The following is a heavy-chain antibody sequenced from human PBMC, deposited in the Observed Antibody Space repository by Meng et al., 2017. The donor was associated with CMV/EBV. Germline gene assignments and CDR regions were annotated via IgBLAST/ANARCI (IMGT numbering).Heavy chain of an antibody. V-gene: IGHV4-34*01. CDR2: INHSGST. Sequence: SETLSLTCAVDGGSFSGYYCSWIRQPPGKGLEWIGEINHSGSTNYNPSLKSRVTISVDTSKNQFSLKLSSVTAADTAVYYCARGRILDIVVVVAAKGDGMDVWGQGTTVTVSS. CDR3: ARGRILDIVVVVAAKGDGMDV. D-gene: IGHD2-15*01. CDR1: GGSFSGYY. J-gene: IGHJ6*02.